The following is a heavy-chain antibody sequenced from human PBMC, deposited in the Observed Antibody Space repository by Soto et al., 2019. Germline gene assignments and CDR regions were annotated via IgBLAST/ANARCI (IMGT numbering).Heavy chain of an antibody. Sequence: ASVKVSCKASGYTFTSYYMHWVRQAPGQGLEWMGIINPSGGSTSYAQKFQGRVTMTRDTSTSTVYMEMNSLRAEDTAVYYCARESEDLTSNFDYWGQGTLVTVSS. CDR2: INPSGGST. J-gene: IGHJ4*02. V-gene: IGHV1-46*01. CDR1: GYTFTSYY. CDR3: ARESEDLTSNFDY.